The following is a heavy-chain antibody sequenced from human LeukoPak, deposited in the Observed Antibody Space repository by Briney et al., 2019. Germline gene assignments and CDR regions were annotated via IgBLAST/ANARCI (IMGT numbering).Heavy chain of an antibody. Sequence: HGGSLRLSCGASGFTFSSYSMNWVRQAPGKGLEWVSSISSSSSYIYYADSVKGRFTISRDNAKHSLYLQMNSLRAEDTAVYYCARGFEQQLASTDYWGQGTLVTVSS. V-gene: IGHV3-21*01. J-gene: IGHJ4*02. D-gene: IGHD6-13*01. CDR2: ISSSSSYI. CDR3: ARGFEQQLASTDY. CDR1: GFTFSSYS.